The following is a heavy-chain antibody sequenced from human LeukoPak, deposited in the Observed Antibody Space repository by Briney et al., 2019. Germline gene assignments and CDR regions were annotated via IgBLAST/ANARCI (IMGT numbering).Heavy chain of an antibody. CDR3: AKGTTGTTSDWFDP. D-gene: IGHD1-1*01. Sequence: PGGSLRLSCADSGFTFGSNAMSWVRQAPGKGLEWVSAISGGGGSTYYADSVKGRFTISRDNSKNTLYLQMNSLRAEDTAVYYCAKGTTGTTSDWFDPWGQGTLVTVSS. CDR1: GFTFGSNA. CDR2: ISGGGGST. J-gene: IGHJ5*02. V-gene: IGHV3-23*01.